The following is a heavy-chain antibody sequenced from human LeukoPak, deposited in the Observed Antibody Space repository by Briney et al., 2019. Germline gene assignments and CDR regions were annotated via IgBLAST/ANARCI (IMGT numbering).Heavy chain of an antibody. CDR1: GFIVSNNY. J-gene: IGHJ4*02. Sequence: GGSLRLSCAASGFIVSNNYMNWVRQAPGKGLEWVANIKQDGSDKRYVDSVKGRFTISRDNTKTSFYLQMNSLRAEDTAIYYCTRYSYNSGPNDYWGQGILVTVSS. V-gene: IGHV3-7*01. D-gene: IGHD3-10*01. CDR3: TRYSYNSGPNDY. CDR2: IKQDGSDK.